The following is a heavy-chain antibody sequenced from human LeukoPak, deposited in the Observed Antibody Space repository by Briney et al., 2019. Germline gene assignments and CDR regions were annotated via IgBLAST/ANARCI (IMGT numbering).Heavy chain of an antibody. J-gene: IGHJ3*02. Sequence: GRSLRLSCAASGFTFSSYVLHWLRQAPPKGLTGVAVISYDGSNKYYADSVQGRFTNSRDNSKNTLYLQMNSLRAEDTAVYYCAKDSEYFDWLNAFDIWGQGKMVTVSS. V-gene: IGHV3-30*18. D-gene: IGHD3-9*01. CDR2: ISYDGSNK. CDR3: AKDSEYFDWLNAFDI. CDR1: GFTFSSYV.